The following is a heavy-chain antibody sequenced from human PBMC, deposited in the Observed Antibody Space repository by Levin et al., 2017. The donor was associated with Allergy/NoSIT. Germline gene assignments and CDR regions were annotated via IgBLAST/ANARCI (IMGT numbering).Heavy chain of an antibody. CDR2: IYTGGTT. CDR3: ARDGGFEELIFDY. Sequence: PGGSLRLSCVASGFTVSSDYMSWVRQAPGKGLEWVAIIYTGGTTYYADSVKGRFTISRDNSKNTLYLQMNSLRVEDTAVYYCARDGGFEELIFDYWGQGTLITVSS. V-gene: IGHV3-53*01. J-gene: IGHJ4*02. D-gene: IGHD3-10*01. CDR1: GFTVSSDY.